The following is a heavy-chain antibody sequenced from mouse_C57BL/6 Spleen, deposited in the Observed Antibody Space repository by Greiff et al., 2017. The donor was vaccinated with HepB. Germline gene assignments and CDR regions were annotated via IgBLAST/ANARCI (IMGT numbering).Heavy chain of an antibody. CDR2: IYPSDSET. CDR1: GYTFTSYW. D-gene: IGHD2-2*01. V-gene: IGHV1-61*01. J-gene: IGHJ3*01. CDR3: ARGYGNDGGFAY. Sequence: QVQLQQPGAELVRPGSSVKLSCKASGYTFTSYWMDWVKQRPGQGLEWIGNIYPSDSETHYNQKFKYKATLTVDKSSSTAYMQLSSLTSEDSAVYYGARGYGNDGGFAYWGQGTLVTVSA.